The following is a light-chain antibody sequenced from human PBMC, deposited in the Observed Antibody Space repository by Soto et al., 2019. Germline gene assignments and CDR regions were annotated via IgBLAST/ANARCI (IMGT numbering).Light chain of an antibody. CDR3: QQYGNSPLVT. J-gene: IGKJ5*01. V-gene: IGKV3-20*01. CDR1: QSVSSSY. Sequence: EIVLTQSPGTLSLSPGERATLSCRASQSVSSSYLAWYQQKPGQAPRLLIYGASSRATGIPDRFSGSGSGTEFTLTISSLEPEDFAVYYCQQYGNSPLVTFGQGTRLEI. CDR2: GAS.